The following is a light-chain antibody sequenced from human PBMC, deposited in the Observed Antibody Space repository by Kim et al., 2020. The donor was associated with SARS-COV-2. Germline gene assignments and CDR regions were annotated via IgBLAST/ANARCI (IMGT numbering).Light chain of an antibody. CDR1: SHRIYY. J-gene: IGLJ2*01. CDR3: NSRDSNDNVV. V-gene: IGLV3-19*01. CDR2: GKN. Sequence: VALGQTVRITCQGDSHRIYYATWYKQKPGPAPILVIYGKNNRPSGIPDRFSGSSSGNTASLTITGTQAGDEADYYCNSRDSNDNVVFGGGTQLTV.